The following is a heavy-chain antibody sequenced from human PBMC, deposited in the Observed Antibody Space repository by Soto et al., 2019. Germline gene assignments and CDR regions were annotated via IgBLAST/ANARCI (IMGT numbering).Heavy chain of an antibody. CDR2: ISGSGGST. CDR1: GFTFSSYS. J-gene: IGHJ3*02. CDR3: AKVTRGMDAFDI. D-gene: IGHD6-13*01. Sequence: PGVSLRRSCAASGFTFSSYSLSWVRQAPGKGLEWVSAISGSGGSTYYADSVKGRFTISRDNSKNTLYLQMNSLRAEDTAVYYCAKVTRGMDAFDIWGQGTMVTVSS. V-gene: IGHV3-23*01.